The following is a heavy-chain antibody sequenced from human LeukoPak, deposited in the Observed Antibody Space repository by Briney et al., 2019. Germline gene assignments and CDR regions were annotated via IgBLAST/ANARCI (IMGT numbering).Heavy chain of an antibody. CDR3: ARGRGTTVTLFDY. D-gene: IGHD4-17*01. V-gene: IGHV4-31*03. CDR1: GGSISSGGYY. J-gene: IGHJ4*02. Sequence: SQTLSLTCTVSGGSISSGGYYWSWIRQHPGKGLEWIGYIYYSGSTYYNPSLKSRVTISVDTSKNQFSLKLSSVTAADTAVYYCARGRGTTVTLFDYWGQGTLVTVSS. CDR2: IYYSGST.